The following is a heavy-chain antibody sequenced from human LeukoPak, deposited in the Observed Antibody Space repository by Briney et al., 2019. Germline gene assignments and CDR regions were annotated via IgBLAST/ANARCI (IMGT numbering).Heavy chain of an antibody. CDR1: GYTFTSYG. CDR3: ARDRRGILTGYSVDY. D-gene: IGHD3-9*01. V-gene: IGHV1-18*01. J-gene: IGHJ4*02. Sequence: GASVKVSCKASGYTFTSYGISWVRQAPGQGLEWMGCISAYNGNTNYAQKLQGRVTMTTDTSTSTAYMELRSLRSDDTAVYYCARDRRGILTGYSVDYWGQGTLVTVSS. CDR2: ISAYNGNT.